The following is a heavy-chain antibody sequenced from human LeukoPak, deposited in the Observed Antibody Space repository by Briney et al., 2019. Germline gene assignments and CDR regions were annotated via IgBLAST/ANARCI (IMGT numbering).Heavy chain of an antibody. CDR1: GFTFSTYA. CDR2: ISSSSSTI. J-gene: IGHJ3*02. CDR3: AIGSAVTYYYDSSGYYPI. D-gene: IGHD3-22*01. V-gene: IGHV3-48*04. Sequence: GGSLRLSCAASGFTFSTYAMNWVRQAPGKGLEWVSYISSSSSTIYYADSVKGRFTISRDNAKNSLYLQMNSLRAEDTAVYYCAIGSAVTYYYDSSGYYPIWGQGTMVTVSS.